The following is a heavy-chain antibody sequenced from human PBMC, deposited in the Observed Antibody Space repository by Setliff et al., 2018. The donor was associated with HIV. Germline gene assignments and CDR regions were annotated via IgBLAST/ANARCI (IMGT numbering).Heavy chain of an antibody. Sequence: GGSLRLSCAASAATFGTYSMNWIRQAPGKGLEWVSSISSSSRYIYYADSVKGRFTISRDNAENSLYLQMNSLSAEDTAVYYCARDVWGQYYIDYWGRGTLVTVSS. CDR1: AATFGTYS. D-gene: IGHD2-8*01. CDR2: ISSSSRYI. J-gene: IGHJ4*02. V-gene: IGHV3-21*01. CDR3: ARDVWGQYYIDY.